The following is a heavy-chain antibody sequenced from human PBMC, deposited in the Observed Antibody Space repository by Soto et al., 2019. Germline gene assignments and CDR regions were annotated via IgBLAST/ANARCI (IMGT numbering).Heavy chain of an antibody. CDR3: AKASGDCSSTSCYSWFDP. CDR1: GFTFSSYA. Sequence: GGSLRLSCAAPGFTFSSYAMSWVRQAPGKGLEWVSAISGSGGSTYYADSVKGRFTISRDNSKNTLYLQMNSLRAEDTAVYYCAKASGDCSSTSCYSWFDPWGQGTLVTVSS. J-gene: IGHJ5*02. D-gene: IGHD2-2*02. CDR2: ISGSGGST. V-gene: IGHV3-23*01.